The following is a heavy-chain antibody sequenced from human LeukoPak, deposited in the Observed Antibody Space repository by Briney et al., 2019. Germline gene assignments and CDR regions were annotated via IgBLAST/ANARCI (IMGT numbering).Heavy chain of an antibody. CDR2: ISSNGRTI. Sequence: PGGSLRLSCAASKYTFREYYMIWVRQAPGKGLEWIAYISSNGRTIYYADSVRGRFTISRDNDKSSMYLLMNSLRVDDTAVYYCVRDSPRVRGWFDPWGQGTLVTVSS. CDR3: VRDSPRVRGWFDP. V-gene: IGHV3-11*01. D-gene: IGHD3-10*01. J-gene: IGHJ5*02. CDR1: KYTFREYY.